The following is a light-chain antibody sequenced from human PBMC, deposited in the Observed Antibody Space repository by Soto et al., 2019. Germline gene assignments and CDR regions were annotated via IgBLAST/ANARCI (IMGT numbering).Light chain of an antibody. CDR3: GSYTSTDTPFV. Sequence: LARPSSVSGSPGQSITISCTGTSTDVGGYNYVSWYQHHPGKGPKLIIYEVNNRPSGVSDRFSGSKSGNKASLTISNLEAEDESDYYCGSYTSTDTPFVFGTGTKVTVL. J-gene: IGLJ1*01. V-gene: IGLV2-14*01. CDR2: EVN. CDR1: STDVGGYNY.